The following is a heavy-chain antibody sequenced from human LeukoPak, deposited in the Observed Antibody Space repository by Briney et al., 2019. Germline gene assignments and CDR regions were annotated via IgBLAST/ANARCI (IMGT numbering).Heavy chain of an antibody. CDR2: IYTSGST. Sequence: SETLSLTCTVSGGSISSYYWSWIRQPAGKGLEWIGRIYTSGSTNYNPSLKSRVTISVDKSKNQYSLKLSSVTAADTAVYYCARDTAVAGIFDYWGQGTLVTVSS. CDR3: ARDTAVAGIFDY. J-gene: IGHJ4*02. V-gene: IGHV4-4*07. CDR1: GGSISSYY. D-gene: IGHD6-19*01.